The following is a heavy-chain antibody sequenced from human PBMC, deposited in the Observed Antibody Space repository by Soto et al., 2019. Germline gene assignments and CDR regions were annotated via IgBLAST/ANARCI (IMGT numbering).Heavy chain of an antibody. D-gene: IGHD3-3*01. CDR2: IPYDGSHQ. V-gene: IGHV3-30*18. Sequence: QVHLVESGGGVVQPGRSLRLSCAASGFTFSSHGMHWIRQAPGKGLEWVAVIPYDGSHQYYADSVKGRFSISRDNSKNSLYLQMNSLRAEDTAVYSCAKLRVLEWEVQESDYWGQGTLVSVSS. CDR1: GFTFSSHG. J-gene: IGHJ4*02. CDR3: AKLRVLEWEVQESDY.